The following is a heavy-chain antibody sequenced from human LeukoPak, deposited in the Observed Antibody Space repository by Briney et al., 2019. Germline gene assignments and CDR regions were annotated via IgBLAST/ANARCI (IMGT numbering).Heavy chain of an antibody. Sequence: GGSLRLSCAASGFTFDDYAMHWVRQAPGKGLEWVSGISWNSGSIGYADPVKGRFTISRDNSKNTLYLQMNSLKPEDTAVYYCANLARPLDYWGQGALVTVSS. CDR2: ISWNSGSI. CDR3: ANLARPLDY. CDR1: GFTFDDYA. J-gene: IGHJ4*02. V-gene: IGHV3-9*01. D-gene: IGHD6-6*01.